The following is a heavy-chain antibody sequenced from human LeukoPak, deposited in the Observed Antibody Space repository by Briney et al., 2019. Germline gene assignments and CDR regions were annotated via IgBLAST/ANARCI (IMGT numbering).Heavy chain of an antibody. CDR1: GYTFTGYY. CDR3: ARAHSSSWYLFAY. CDR2: INPNSGGT. Sequence: ASVKVSCKASGYTFTGYYMHWVRQAPGPGLEWMRWINPNSGGTNYAQKFQGRVTMTRDTSISTAYMGLSRLRSDDTAVYYCARAHSSSWYLFAYWGQGTLVTVSS. D-gene: IGHD6-13*01. J-gene: IGHJ4*02. V-gene: IGHV1-2*02.